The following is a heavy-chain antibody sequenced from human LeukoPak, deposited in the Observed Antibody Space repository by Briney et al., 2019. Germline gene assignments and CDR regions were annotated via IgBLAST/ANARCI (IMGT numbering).Heavy chain of an antibody. J-gene: IGHJ6*02. V-gene: IGHV4-39*01. CDR2: IYYSGST. D-gene: IGHD3-22*01. CDR3: ARLVPSSSGYYLYYYYYGMDV. CDR1: GGSISSSSYY. Sequence: SETLSLTCTVSGGSISSSSYYWGWIRQPPGKGLEWIVSIYYSGSTYYNPSLKSRVTISVDTSKNQFSLKLSSVTAADTAVYYCARLVPSSSGYYLYYYYYGMDVWGQGTTVTVSS.